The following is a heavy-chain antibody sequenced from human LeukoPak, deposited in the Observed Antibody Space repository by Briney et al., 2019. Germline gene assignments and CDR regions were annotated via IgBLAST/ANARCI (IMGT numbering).Heavy chain of an antibody. V-gene: IGHV4-30-2*01. D-gene: IGHD7-27*01. CDR1: GGSLSSGGYS. J-gene: IGHJ4*02. Sequence: SETLSLTCAVSGGSLSSGGYSWSWIRQPPGKGLEWIGYIYHSRSTYYNPSLKSRVTISVDRSKNQFSLKLSSVTAADTAVYYCVGMSLYYFDYWGQGTLVTVSS. CDR2: IYHSRST. CDR3: VGMSLYYFDY.